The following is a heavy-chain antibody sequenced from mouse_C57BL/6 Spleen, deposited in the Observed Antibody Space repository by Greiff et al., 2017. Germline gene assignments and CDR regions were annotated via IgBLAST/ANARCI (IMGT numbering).Heavy chain of an antibody. V-gene: IGHV5-4*01. Sequence: EVKVVESGGGLVKPGGSLKLSCAASGFTFSSYAMSWVRQTPEKRLEWVATISDGGSYTYYPDNVKGRFTISRDNAKNNLYLQMSHLKSEDTAMYYCARDRGNYYAMDYWGQGTSVTVSS. CDR3: ARDRGNYYAMDY. CDR2: ISDGGSYT. CDR1: GFTFSSYA. J-gene: IGHJ4*01. D-gene: IGHD3-1*01.